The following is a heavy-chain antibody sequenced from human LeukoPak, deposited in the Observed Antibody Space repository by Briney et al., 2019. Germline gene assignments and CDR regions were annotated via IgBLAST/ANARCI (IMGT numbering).Heavy chain of an antibody. CDR3: ATSYRRNWNDRGIWFDP. J-gene: IGHJ5*02. D-gene: IGHD1-1*01. CDR1: GGSFSGYY. Sequence: PSETLSLTCAVYGGSFSGYYWSWIRQPPGKGLEWIGEINHSGSTNYNPSLKSRVTISVDTSKNQFSLKLSSVTAADTAVYYCATSYRRNWNDRGIWFDPWGQGTLVTVSS. CDR2: INHSGST. V-gene: IGHV4-34*01.